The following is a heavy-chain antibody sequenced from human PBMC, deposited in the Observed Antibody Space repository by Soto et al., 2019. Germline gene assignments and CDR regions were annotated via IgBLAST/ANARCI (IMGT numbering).Heavy chain of an antibody. D-gene: IGHD3-10*01. CDR3: LRDVSVSSVSFGGY. J-gene: IGHJ4*02. V-gene: IGHV1-18*01. CDR2: ISTHTGNT. Sequence: QVQLVQSGAEVKKPGASVRVSCKASGYTFDSYGLNWVRQAPGQGLEWMGWISTHTGNTDYPQRFQGRVTMTTDKSTSTAFLDLRSLTSDDTAVYYCLRDVSVSSVSFGGYWGQGTLVSVSS. CDR1: GYTFDSYG.